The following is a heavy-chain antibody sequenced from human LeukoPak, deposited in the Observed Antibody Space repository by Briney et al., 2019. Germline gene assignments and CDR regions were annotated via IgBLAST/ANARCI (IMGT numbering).Heavy chain of an antibody. CDR2: IWYDGSNK. CDR3: ARDRGIAAAGTRFNDY. V-gene: IGHV3-33*01. D-gene: IGHD6-13*01. CDR1: GFTFSSYG. Sequence: GGSLRLSCAASGFTFSSYGMHWVRQAPGKGLEWVAVIWYDGSNKYYADSVKGRFTISRDNSKSTLYLQMNSLRAEDTAVYYCARDRGIAAAGTRFNDYWGQGTLVTVSS. J-gene: IGHJ4*02.